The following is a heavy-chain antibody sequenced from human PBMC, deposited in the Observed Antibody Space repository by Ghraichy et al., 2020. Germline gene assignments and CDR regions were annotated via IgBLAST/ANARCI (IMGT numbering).Heavy chain of an antibody. Sequence: GESLNISCAASGFIVDSKYMSWVRQAPGKGLEWVLVIYSGGDTHYADSVKGRFAISRDKSKNMVYLQMNSLRAEDTAVYYCARETSSGYYLGGDYWGQGTRVTVSS. CDR2: IYSGGDT. J-gene: IGHJ4*02. CDR3: ARETSSGYYLGGDY. CDR1: GFIVDSKY. V-gene: IGHV3-66*01. D-gene: IGHD3-22*01.